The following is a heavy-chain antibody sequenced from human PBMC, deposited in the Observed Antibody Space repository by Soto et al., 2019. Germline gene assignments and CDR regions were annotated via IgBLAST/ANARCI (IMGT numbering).Heavy chain of an antibody. Sequence: ASVKVSCKASGYTFTSYGISWVRQAPGQGLEWTGWISAYNGNTNYAQKLQGRVTMTTDTSTSTAYMELRSLRSDDTAVYYCARTDYDFWSGYYRWFDPWGQGTQVTVSS. V-gene: IGHV1-18*01. CDR3: ARTDYDFWSGYYRWFDP. D-gene: IGHD3-3*01. CDR2: ISAYNGNT. J-gene: IGHJ5*02. CDR1: GYTFTSYG.